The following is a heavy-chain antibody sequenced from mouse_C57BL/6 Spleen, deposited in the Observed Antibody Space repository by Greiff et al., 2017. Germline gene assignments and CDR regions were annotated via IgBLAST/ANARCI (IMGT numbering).Heavy chain of an antibody. CDR3: ARRGYSNPYYYAMDY. CDR2: FSSGSSTI. D-gene: IGHD2-5*01. Sequence: VMLVESGGGLVKPGGSLKLSCAASGFTFSDYGMHWVRQAPEKGLEWVAYFSSGSSTIYYADTVKGRFTISRDNAKNTLFLQMTVLRSEDTAMYYFARRGYSNPYYYAMDYGGQGTSVTVSS. CDR1: GFTFSDYG. V-gene: IGHV5-17*01. J-gene: IGHJ4*01.